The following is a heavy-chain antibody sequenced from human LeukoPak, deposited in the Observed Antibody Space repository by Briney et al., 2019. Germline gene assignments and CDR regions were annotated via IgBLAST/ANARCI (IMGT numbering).Heavy chain of an antibody. V-gene: IGHV3-23*01. Sequence: GGSLRLSCKASGLSFSSSAMSWVRQAPGKGLEWVSSITGSGDSTYYADSVKGRFTISRDNSKNTLYLQMNSLRAEDTAVYYCASGTTVTAGGDYWGQGTLVTVSS. D-gene: IGHD4-11*01. CDR1: GLSFSSSA. CDR3: ASGTTVTAGGDY. CDR2: ITGSGDST. J-gene: IGHJ4*02.